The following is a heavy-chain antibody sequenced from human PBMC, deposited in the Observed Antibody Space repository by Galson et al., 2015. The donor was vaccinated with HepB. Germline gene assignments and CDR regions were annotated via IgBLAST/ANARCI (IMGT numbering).Heavy chain of an antibody. Sequence: SVKVSCKASGYTFTSYAIHWVRQAPGQRLEWMGCINPDNANTKYSQSFQGRVTFTGDTSARTAYMELTSLRSEDTAVYYCARDRSQGLDHWGQGTLVTVSS. J-gene: IGHJ5*02. V-gene: IGHV1-3*01. CDR1: GYTFTSYA. CDR2: INPDNANT. CDR3: ARDRSQGLDH.